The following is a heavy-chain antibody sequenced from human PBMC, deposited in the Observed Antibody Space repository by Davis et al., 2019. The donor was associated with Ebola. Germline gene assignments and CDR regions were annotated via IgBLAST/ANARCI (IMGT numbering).Heavy chain of an antibody. CDR1: GGSISSVDHF. CDR3: AREGNHYDSSGYFRSFDS. D-gene: IGHD3-22*01. CDR2: IYQSGDT. Sequence: MPSETLSLTCTVSGGSISSVDHFWSWIRQPPGKGLEWIGYIYQSGDTDYNPSLKGRTTILIDMSKNQFSLKLSSVTAADTAVYYCAREGNHYDSSGYFRSFDSWGQGTLVTVSS. J-gene: IGHJ4*02. V-gene: IGHV4-30-4*01.